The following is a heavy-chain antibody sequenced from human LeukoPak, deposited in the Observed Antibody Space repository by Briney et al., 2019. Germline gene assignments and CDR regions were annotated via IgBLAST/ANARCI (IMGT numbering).Heavy chain of an antibody. D-gene: IGHD3-16*02. V-gene: IGHV4-4*07. CDR1: GGSISRYY. CDR3: ARDLFGVIDSDP. J-gene: IGHJ5*02. Sequence: SETLSLTCTVSGGSISRYYWSWIRQPAGKGLEWIGRIYTSGSTNYHPSLRSRVTMSVDTSKNQFSLRLSSVTAADTAVYYCARDLFGVIDSDPWGQGTLVTVSS. CDR2: IYTSGST.